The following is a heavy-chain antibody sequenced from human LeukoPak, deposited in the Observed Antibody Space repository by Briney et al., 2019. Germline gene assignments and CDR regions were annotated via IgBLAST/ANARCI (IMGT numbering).Heavy chain of an antibody. V-gene: IGHV4-31*03. Sequence: SQTLSLTCSVSGGSLSSSGYYWSWIRQHPGKGLKWIGYIYYSGSTYYNLSLKSRVTISVDTPKNQFSLKLSSVTAADTAVYYCARSGYSYGYYFDWWGQGTLVTVSS. D-gene: IGHD5-18*01. CDR1: GGSLSSSGYY. J-gene: IGHJ4*02. CDR2: IYYSGST. CDR3: ARSGYSYGYYFDW.